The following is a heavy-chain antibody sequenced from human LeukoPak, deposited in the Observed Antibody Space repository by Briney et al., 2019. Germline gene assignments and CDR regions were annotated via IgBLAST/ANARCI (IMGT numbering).Heavy chain of an antibody. CDR2: VLYDGTTE. V-gene: IGHV3-30-3*01. Sequence: PGGSLRLSCAASEFTSSNFAIHWVRQPPGKGLEWVAVVLYDGTTEYYADSVKGRFTLSRDTSENSVSLQLRSLRPEDTALYYCARDRACNNTSCYPWNKPVLDVWGQGTMVTVSS. D-gene: IGHD2-2*01. CDR1: EFTSSNFA. J-gene: IGHJ3*01. CDR3: ARDRACNNTSCYPWNKPVLDV.